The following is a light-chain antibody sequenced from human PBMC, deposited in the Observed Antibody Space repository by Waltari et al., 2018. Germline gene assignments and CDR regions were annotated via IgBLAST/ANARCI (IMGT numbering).Light chain of an antibody. V-gene: IGLV1-44*01. CDR3: ASWDDSLNGHWV. J-gene: IGLJ3*02. CDR1: SSNLGHNV. CDR2: RND. Sequence: QSVLTQPPSASGTPGQRVTISCSGTSSNLGHNVVNWYQQVPGTAPKLLIYRNDRRPSGVPDRFSASKSGTSASLAISGLQSEDEAEYYCASWDDSLNGHWVFGGGTKVTVL.